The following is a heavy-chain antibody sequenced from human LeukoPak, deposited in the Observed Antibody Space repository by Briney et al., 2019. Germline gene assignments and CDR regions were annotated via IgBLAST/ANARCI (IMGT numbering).Heavy chain of an antibody. CDR2: IYHSGST. J-gene: IGHJ5*02. D-gene: IGHD4/OR15-4a*01. CDR3: ARGTMAAGFDP. CDR1: GGSISSGGYY. V-gene: IGHV4-30-2*01. Sequence: SQTLSLTCTVSGGSISSGGYYWSWIWQPPGKGLEWIGYIYHSGSTYYNPSLKSRVTVSVDTSENQFSLKLNSVTAADTAIYYCARGTMAAGFDPWGQGTLVTVSS.